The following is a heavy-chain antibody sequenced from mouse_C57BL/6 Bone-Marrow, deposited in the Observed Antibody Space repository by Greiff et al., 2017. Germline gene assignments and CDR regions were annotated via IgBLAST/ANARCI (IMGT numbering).Heavy chain of an antibody. J-gene: IGHJ1*03. Sequence: EVKLMESGGGLVQSGRSLRLSCATSGFTFSDFYMEWVRQAPGKGLEWIAASRNKANDYTTEYSASVKGRFIVSRDTSQSILYLQMNALRAEDTAIYYCARDDAVVGYFDVWGTGTTVTVSS. V-gene: IGHV7-1*01. CDR3: ARDDAVVGYFDV. CDR1: GFTFSDFY. D-gene: IGHD1-1*01. CDR2: SRNKANDYTT.